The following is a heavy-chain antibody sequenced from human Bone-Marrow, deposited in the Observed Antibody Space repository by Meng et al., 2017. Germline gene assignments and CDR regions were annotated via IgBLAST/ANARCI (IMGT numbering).Heavy chain of an antibody. V-gene: IGHV4-38-2*02. J-gene: IGHJ4*02. CDR1: GYSISSGYY. D-gene: IGHD1-26*01. Sequence: SETLSLTCTVSGYSISSGYYWGWIRQPPGKGLEWIGSIYHSGSTYYNPSLKSRVAMSVDTSRNQFSLKLSSVTAADTAVYYCARTGYSGSYYRFGDFWGQGTLVTVSS. CDR3: ARTGYSGSYYRFGDF. CDR2: IYHSGST.